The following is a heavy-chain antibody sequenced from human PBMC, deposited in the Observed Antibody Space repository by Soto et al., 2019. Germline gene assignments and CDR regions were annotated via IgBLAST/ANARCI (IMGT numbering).Heavy chain of an antibody. J-gene: IGHJ3*02. D-gene: IGHD5-18*01. Sequence: QVQLVESGGGVVQPGRSLRLSCAASGFTFSSYGMHWVRQAPGKGLEWVAVIWYDGSNKYYADSVKGRFTISRDNSKNTLYMQMNSLRAEDTAVYYCARGEYSYGEPAVGAFDIWGQGTMVTVSS. V-gene: IGHV3-33*01. CDR2: IWYDGSNK. CDR3: ARGEYSYGEPAVGAFDI. CDR1: GFTFSSYG.